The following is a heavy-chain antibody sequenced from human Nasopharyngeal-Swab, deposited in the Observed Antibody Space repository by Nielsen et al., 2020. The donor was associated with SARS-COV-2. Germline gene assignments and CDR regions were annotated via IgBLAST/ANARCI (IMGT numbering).Heavy chain of an antibody. CDR1: GGSISSYY. V-gene: IGHV4-59*13. CDR3: ARLSGWYLYYFDF. CDR2: IYYSGST. J-gene: IGHJ4*02. D-gene: IGHD6-19*01. Sequence: SETLSLTCTVSGGSISSYYWSWIRQPPGKGLEWIGYIYYSGSTNYNPSLKSRVTISVDTSKNQFSLKLNSVTAADTAVYYCARLSGWYLYYFDFWGQGTLVTVSS.